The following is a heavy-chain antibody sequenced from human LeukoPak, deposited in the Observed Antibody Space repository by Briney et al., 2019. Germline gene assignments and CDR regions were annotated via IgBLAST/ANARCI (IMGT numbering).Heavy chain of an antibody. Sequence: PGGSLRLSCEASRFTYVSYAMTWVRQAPGKGLEWVSSIGGGGATTYYADSVKGRFTVSADNSKNTLYLQMNSLRAEDTAVYYCAFIPVGGLVISNSDYWGQGTRVTVSS. J-gene: IGHJ4*02. V-gene: IGHV3-23*01. CDR1: RFTYVSYA. CDR2: IGGGGATT. D-gene: IGHD3/OR15-3a*01. CDR3: AFIPVGGLVISNSDY.